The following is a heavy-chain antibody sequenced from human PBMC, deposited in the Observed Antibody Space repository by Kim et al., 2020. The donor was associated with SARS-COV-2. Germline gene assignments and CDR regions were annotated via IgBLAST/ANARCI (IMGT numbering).Heavy chain of an antibody. D-gene: IGHD3-9*01. V-gene: IGHV3-23*01. CDR1: GFTFGSYA. CDR2: ISGSANST. J-gene: IGHJ4*02. Sequence: GGSLRLSCAASGFTFGSYAINWVRQAPGKGLEWVSAISGSANSTYYADSVKGRFTISRDNSKNRLYLQMNSLRAEDTAVYYCAKTNFEWSNFDHWGQGTLVTVSS. CDR3: AKTNFEWSNFDH.